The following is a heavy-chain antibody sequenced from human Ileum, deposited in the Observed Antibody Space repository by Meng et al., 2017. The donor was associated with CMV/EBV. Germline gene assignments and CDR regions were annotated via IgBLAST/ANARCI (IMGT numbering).Heavy chain of an antibody. D-gene: IGHD6-13*01. V-gene: IGHV6-1*01. CDR2: TYYRSKWFN. CDR3: VRLTGNSWLDY. Sequence: QVQLQQSGPVLVKTSQTLLLTCAISGDSVPSTTVTWNWIRQSPSRGLEWLGRTYYRSKWFNDYALSVRGRITINPDISKNQLSLQLNSVTPEDTAVYYCVRLTGNSWLDYWGRGTLVTVSS. J-gene: IGHJ4*02. CDR1: GDSVPSTTVT.